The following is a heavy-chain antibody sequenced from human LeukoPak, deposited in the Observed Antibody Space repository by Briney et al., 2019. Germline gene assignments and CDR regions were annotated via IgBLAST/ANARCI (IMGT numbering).Heavy chain of an antibody. J-gene: IGHJ4*02. CDR1: GGSISSYY. Sequence: SETLSLTCTVSGGSISSYYWSWIRQPPGKGLEWIGYIYYSGSTNYNPSLKSRVTISVDTSKNQFSLKLSSVTAEDTAVYYCAREHDSSGLDYWGQGTLVTVSS. V-gene: IGHV4-59*01. CDR2: IYYSGST. D-gene: IGHD3-22*01. CDR3: AREHDSSGLDY.